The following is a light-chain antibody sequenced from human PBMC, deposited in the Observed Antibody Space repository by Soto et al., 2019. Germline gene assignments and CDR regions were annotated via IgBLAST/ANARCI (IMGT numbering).Light chain of an antibody. CDR3: SSYAGSNNFV. V-gene: IGLV2-8*01. Sequence: QSALTQPPSASGSPGQSVTISCTGTSGDVGGYKFVSWYRQYPGKAPKVMIYEVTKRPSGVPDRFSGSKSGNTASLTVSGLQAEDEADYYCSSYAGSNNFVFGTGTKLTVL. CDR1: SGDVGGYKF. CDR2: EVT. J-gene: IGLJ1*01.